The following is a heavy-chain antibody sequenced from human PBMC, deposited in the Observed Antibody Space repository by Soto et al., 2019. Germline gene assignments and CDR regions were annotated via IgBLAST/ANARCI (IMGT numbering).Heavy chain of an antibody. CDR3: DRHFDYYGMDV. V-gene: IGHV4-38-2*01. CDR2: IYHAGSV. Sequence: SETLSLTCAVSGYSIASGYYWAWIRQSPGKGLEWIGSIYHAGSVYYNPSLNSRVAVSLDTSKNHFSLKLTSVTAADTAVYYRDRHFDYYGMDVWGQGTTVTVSS. J-gene: IGHJ6*02. CDR1: GYSIASGYY.